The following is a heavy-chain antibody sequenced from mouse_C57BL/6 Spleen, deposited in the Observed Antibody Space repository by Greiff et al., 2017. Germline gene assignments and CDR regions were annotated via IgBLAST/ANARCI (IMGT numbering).Heavy chain of an antibody. J-gene: IGHJ1*03. Sequence: EVHLVESGGGLVKPGGSLTLSCAASGFTFSDYGMHWVRQAPEKGLEWVAYISSGSSTIYYADTVKGRFTISRDNAKNTLFLQMTSLRSEDTAMYYCARRYGSSYWYFDVWGTGTTVTVSS. D-gene: IGHD1-1*01. CDR2: ISSGSSTI. V-gene: IGHV5-17*01. CDR3: ARRYGSSYWYFDV. CDR1: GFTFSDYG.